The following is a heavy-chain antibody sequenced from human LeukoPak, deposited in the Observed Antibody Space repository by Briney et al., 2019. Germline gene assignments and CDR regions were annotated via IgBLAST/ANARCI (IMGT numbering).Heavy chain of an antibody. Sequence: PGRSLRLSCAASGFTFCTYAMSWVRQAPREGRGWVSSISDGGADTYYADSVKGRFTISRDNPKKTLYLQMSSLRVEDTAVYYRARESYYYDSSDYYSWFDPWGQGTLVTVSS. CDR1: GFTFCTYA. CDR2: ISDGGADT. J-gene: IGHJ5*02. V-gene: IGHV3-23*01. D-gene: IGHD3-22*01. CDR3: ARESYYYDSSDYYSWFDP.